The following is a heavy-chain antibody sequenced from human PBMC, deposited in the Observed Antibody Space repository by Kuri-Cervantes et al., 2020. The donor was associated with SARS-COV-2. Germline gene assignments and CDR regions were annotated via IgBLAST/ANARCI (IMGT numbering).Heavy chain of an antibody. D-gene: IGHD7-27*01. J-gene: IGHJ4*02. CDR1: GFTFSTYS. Sequence: GGSLRLSCAASGFTFSTYSMNWVRQAPGKGLEWVSSICSSSSCAYYADSVKGRFTISRDNTKTSLYLQMNSLKPEDTAVYYCAREEGGELGEAFDYWGQGALVTVSS. V-gene: IGHV3-21*01. CDR3: AREEGGELGEAFDY. CDR2: ICSSSSCA.